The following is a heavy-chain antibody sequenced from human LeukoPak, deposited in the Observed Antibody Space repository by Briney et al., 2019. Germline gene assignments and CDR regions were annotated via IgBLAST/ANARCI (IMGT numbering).Heavy chain of an antibody. V-gene: IGHV3-48*02. CDR1: GFTFSSYS. CDR2: ITASGTAM. J-gene: IGHJ4*02. Sequence: GGSLRLSCAASGFTFSSYSMNWVRQAPGKGLEWVSHITASGTAMFYADSVKGRFTISRDNAKNSLYLQMNSLRDEDTAVYYCAGSGSYRFDYWGQGTLVTVSS. D-gene: IGHD1-26*01. CDR3: AGSGSYRFDY.